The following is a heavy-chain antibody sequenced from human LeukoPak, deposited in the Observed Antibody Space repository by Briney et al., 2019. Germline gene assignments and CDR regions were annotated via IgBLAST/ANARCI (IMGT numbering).Heavy chain of an antibody. CDR2: VLPIFGTA. CDR3: ARAEDQGRYFDWLPGFAP. D-gene: IGHD3-9*01. J-gene: IGHJ5*02. V-gene: IGHV1-69*13. Sequence: SVKVSCKASGGTVSSYVISWVRQAPGQGFEWMGGVLPIFGTAIYAQKWQGRVTITADESTSTAYMELKSLRSEDTAIYYCARAEDQGRYFDWLPGFAPWGQGTLVIVSS. CDR1: GGTVSSYV.